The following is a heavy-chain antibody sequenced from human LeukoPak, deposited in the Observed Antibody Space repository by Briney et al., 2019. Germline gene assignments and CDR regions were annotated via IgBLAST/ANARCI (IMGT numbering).Heavy chain of an antibody. J-gene: IGHJ2*01. V-gene: IGHV4-59*01. CDR1: GGSISSYY. CDR2: IYYSGST. Sequence: SETLSLTCTVSGGSISSYYWSWIRQPPGKGLEWIGYIYYSGSTNYNPSLKSRVTISVDTSKNQFSLKLSSVTAADTAVYYCARDLRYYYDSSAVWWYFDLWGRGTLVTVSS. D-gene: IGHD3-22*01. CDR3: ARDLRYYYDSSAVWWYFDL.